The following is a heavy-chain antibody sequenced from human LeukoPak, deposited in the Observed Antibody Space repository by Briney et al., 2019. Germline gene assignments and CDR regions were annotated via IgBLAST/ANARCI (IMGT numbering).Heavy chain of an antibody. CDR3: VSQDIVVVPAAISYYYYMDV. V-gene: IGHV1-69*13. Sequence: SVKVSCKASGGSFSSSAISWVRQAPGQGLEWMGGIIPIFGTANYTQKFQGRVTITADESTSTAYMELSSLRSEDTAVYYCVSQDIVVVPAAISYYYYMDVWGKGTTVTVSS. CDR2: IIPIFGTA. J-gene: IGHJ6*03. CDR1: GGSFSSSA. D-gene: IGHD2-2*01.